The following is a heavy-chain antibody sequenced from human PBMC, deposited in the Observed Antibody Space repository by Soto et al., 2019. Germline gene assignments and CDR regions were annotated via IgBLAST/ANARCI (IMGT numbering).Heavy chain of an antibody. CDR1: GYTFTSYG. V-gene: IGHV1-18*04. CDR3: ARDLDVVVVAANYFGY. J-gene: IGHJ4*02. D-gene: IGHD2-15*01. CDR2: ISAYNGNT. Sequence: QVQLVQSGAEVKKPGASVKVSCKASGYTFTSYGISWVRQAPGQGLEWMGWISAYNGNTNYAQKLQGRVTMTTDTSTSTAYRELRSLRSDDTAVYYCARDLDVVVVAANYFGYWGQGTLVTVSS.